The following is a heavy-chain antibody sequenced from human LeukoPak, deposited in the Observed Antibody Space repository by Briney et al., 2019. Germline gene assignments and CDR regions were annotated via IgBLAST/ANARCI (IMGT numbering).Heavy chain of an antibody. CDR3: ASIREEYYFDY. D-gene: IGHD3-10*01. CDR2: TNHSGST. J-gene: IGHJ4*02. V-gene: IGHV4-34*01. Sequence: SETLSLTCAVYGGSFSGYYWSWIRQPPGKGLEWIGETNHSGSTSYNPSLKSRVTISVDTSKNQFSLKLSSVTAADTAVYYCASIREEYYFDYWGQGTLVAVSS. CDR1: GGSFSGYY.